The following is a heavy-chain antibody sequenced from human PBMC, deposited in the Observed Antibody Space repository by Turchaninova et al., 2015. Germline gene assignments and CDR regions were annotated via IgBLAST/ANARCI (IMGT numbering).Heavy chain of an antibody. V-gene: IGHV4-34*01. CDR3: ARGTTALTFDY. CDR2: IKHSGST. Sequence: QVQLQQWGAGLLKPSETLSLTGAVFGGSFSGYYWSGNRQPPGKGLGGIGEIKHSGSTNYNPSLKSRVTISVDTSKNQFSLKLSSVTAADTAVYYCARGTTALTFDYWGQGTLVTVSS. J-gene: IGHJ4*02. CDR1: GGSFSGYY. D-gene: IGHD1-1*01.